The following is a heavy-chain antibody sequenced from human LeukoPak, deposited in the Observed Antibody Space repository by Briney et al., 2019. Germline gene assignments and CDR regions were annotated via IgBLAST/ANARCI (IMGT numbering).Heavy chain of an antibody. CDR3: ARDSAVATYYGVDV. Sequence: PGGSLRLSCAASGFNFRSYWMSWVRQAPGKGLEWVANIQSDGSEKNYVDSVQGRFTISRDNAKTSLYLQMNSLRADDTAVYYCARDSAVATYYGVDVWGQGITVTVSS. CDR1: GFNFRSYW. CDR2: IQSDGSEK. J-gene: IGHJ6*02. V-gene: IGHV3-7*01. D-gene: IGHD6-19*01.